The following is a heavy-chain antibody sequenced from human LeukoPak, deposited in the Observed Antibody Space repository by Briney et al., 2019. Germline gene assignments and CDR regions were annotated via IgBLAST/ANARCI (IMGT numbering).Heavy chain of an antibody. Sequence: SETLSLTCAVYGGSFSGYYWSWIRQPPGKGLEWIGEINHSGSTNYNPSLKSRVTISVDTSKNQFSLKLSSVTAADTAVYYCARGSPGEELRYFDWLLLEPTTFDYWGQGTLVTVSS. CDR3: ARGSPGEELRYFDWLLLEPTTFDY. V-gene: IGHV4-34*01. CDR1: GGSFSGYY. D-gene: IGHD3-9*01. CDR2: INHSGST. J-gene: IGHJ4*02.